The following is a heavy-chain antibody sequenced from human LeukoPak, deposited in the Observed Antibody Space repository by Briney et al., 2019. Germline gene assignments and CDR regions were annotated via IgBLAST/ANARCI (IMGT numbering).Heavy chain of an antibody. Sequence: GSLRLSCAASGFTFSNAWMSWIRQPPGKGLEWIGEINHSGSTNYNPSLKSRVTISVDTSKNQFSLKLSSVTAADTAVYYCACLSGGNGDYWGQGTLVTVSS. J-gene: IGHJ4*02. CDR2: INHSGST. D-gene: IGHD4-23*01. V-gene: IGHV4-34*08. CDR1: GFTFSNAW. CDR3: ACLSGGNGDY.